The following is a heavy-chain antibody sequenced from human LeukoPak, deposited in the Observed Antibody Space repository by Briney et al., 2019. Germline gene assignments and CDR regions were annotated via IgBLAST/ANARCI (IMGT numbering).Heavy chain of an antibody. CDR2: MSHNRGT. D-gene: IGHD3-10*01. Sequence: KPSETLSLTCAVSGYSISSGYYWGWIRQPPGKGLEWIGSMSHNRGTYYNPSLKSRVTTSMDTSKNQFSLRLSSVTAADTAVYYCASYYASGVSAYNYYGMDVWGKGTTVTVSS. V-gene: IGHV4-38-2*01. CDR3: ASYYASGVSAYNYYGMDV. CDR1: GYSISSGYY. J-gene: IGHJ6*04.